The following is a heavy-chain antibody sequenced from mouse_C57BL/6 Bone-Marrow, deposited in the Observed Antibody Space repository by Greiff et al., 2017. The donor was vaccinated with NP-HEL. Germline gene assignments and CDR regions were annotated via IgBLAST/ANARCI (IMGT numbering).Heavy chain of an antibody. CDR3: AREMGYYDYYY. CDR2: IHPNSGST. V-gene: IGHV1-64*01. D-gene: IGHD2-4*01. Sequence: QVQLKQSGAELVKPGASVKLSCKASGYTFTSYWMHWVKQRPGQGLEWIGMIHPNSGSTNYNEKFKSKATLTVDKSSSTAYMQLSSLTSEDSAVYYCAREMGYYDYYYWGQGTTLTVSS. J-gene: IGHJ2*01. CDR1: GYTFTSYW.